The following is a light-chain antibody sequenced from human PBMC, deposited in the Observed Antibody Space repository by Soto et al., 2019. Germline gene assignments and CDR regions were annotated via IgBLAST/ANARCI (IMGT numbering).Light chain of an antibody. CDR3: QQYLSTPPT. CDR2: WAS. V-gene: IGKV4-1*01. Sequence: DIVMTQSPDSLAVSLGERATINCKSTQSVLYSSNNMNYLAWYQQKPGQPPKLLIYWASTRGSGVPDRFSGSGSGTDFTLTISSLQAEDLAVYYCQQYLSTPPTFGQGTNLEIK. CDR1: QSVLYSSNNMNY. J-gene: IGKJ2*01.